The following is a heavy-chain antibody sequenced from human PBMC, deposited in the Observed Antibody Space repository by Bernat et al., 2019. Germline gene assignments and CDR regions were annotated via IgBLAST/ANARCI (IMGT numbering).Heavy chain of an antibody. CDR1: GYTFTSYA. Sequence: QVQLVQSGAEVKKPGASVKVSCKASGYTFTSYAMHWVRQAPGQRLEWMGWINAGNGNTKYSQKFQGRVTITRDTSASTAYMELSSLRSEDTAVYYCARGDQDIVLVVYEGADAFDIWGQGTMVTVSS. D-gene: IGHD2-8*02. CDR2: INAGNGNT. CDR3: ARGDQDIVLVVYEGADAFDI. J-gene: IGHJ3*02. V-gene: IGHV1-3*01.